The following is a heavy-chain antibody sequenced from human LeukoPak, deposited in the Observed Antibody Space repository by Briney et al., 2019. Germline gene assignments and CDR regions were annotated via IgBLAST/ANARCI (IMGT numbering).Heavy chain of an antibody. Sequence: LSLTCTVSGGSISSYYWSWIRQAPGKGLEWVSYISSGGSTMFYADSVKGRFIIPRDNAKNSLYLQMNSLRVEDTAVYYCARENTPYYYYMDVWGKGTTVTISS. V-gene: IGHV3-11*01. CDR3: ARENTPYYYYMDV. D-gene: IGHD2-2*02. CDR2: ISSGGSTM. CDR1: GGSISSYY. J-gene: IGHJ6*03.